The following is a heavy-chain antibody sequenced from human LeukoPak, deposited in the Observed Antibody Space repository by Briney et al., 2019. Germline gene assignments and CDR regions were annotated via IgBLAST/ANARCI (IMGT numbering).Heavy chain of an antibody. CDR3: AGESPGYPFDY. CDR2: IYTSGNT. V-gene: IGHV4-4*07. CDR1: GGSISSYS. J-gene: IGHJ4*02. Sequence: PSETLSLTCTVCGGSISSYSWSWIRQLAGKGLEWIGRIYTSGNTNYSPSLKSRVTLSVDTSKNQFSLRLSSVTAADTAVYYCAGESPGYPFDYWGQGTLVTVSS. D-gene: IGHD3-9*01.